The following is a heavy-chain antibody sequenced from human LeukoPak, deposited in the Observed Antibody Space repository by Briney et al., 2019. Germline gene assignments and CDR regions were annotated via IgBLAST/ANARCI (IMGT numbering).Heavy chain of an antibody. Sequence: SVKVSCKASGGTFSNCAINWVRQAPGQGLEWMGGIIPIFGRANYAQKFQGRVTITADESTRTAYMELSSLRSEDTAVYYCARGWLAETTVVTPYNYWGRGTLVSVSS. D-gene: IGHD4-23*01. J-gene: IGHJ4*02. CDR1: GGTFSNCA. CDR2: IIPIFGRA. V-gene: IGHV1-69*13. CDR3: ARGWLAETTVVTPYNY.